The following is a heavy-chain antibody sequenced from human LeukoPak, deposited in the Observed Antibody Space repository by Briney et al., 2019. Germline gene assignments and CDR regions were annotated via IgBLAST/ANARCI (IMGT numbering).Heavy chain of an antibody. CDR1: GYTFITYG. D-gene: IGHD3-22*01. CDR2: ISAYNGNT. CDR3: ATINYDSSGYRYYFDY. J-gene: IGHJ4*02. V-gene: IGHV1-18*01. Sequence: GASVKVSCKASGYTFITYGISWVLQAPGQGLEWMGWISAYNGNTNYAQNLQGRVTMTTDTSTSTAYMELRSLRSDDTAVYYCATINYDSSGYRYYFDYWGQGTLVTVSS.